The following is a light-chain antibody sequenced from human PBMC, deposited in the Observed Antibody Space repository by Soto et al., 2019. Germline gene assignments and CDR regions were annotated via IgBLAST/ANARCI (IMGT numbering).Light chain of an antibody. J-gene: IGKJ5*01. V-gene: IGKV1-5*01. CDR3: KQYNTYST. Sequence: DHQMTQSPSTLSASVGDRVTITCRASQSISRWLAWYQQKPGKAPKALIYDASTLRSGVQSRFSGGGSGTEFTLTIRSLQPDDFATYYCKQYNTYSTCGQGTRLEIK. CDR1: QSISRW. CDR2: DAS.